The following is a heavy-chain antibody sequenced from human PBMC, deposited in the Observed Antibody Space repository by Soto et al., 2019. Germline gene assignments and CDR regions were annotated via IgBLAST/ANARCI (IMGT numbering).Heavy chain of an antibody. Sequence: QVQLQELGPGLVKPSQTLSLTCTVSGGSISGGGYYWSWIRQHPGKGLEWIGYIYYSGSTYNNPSLKSRVTISVDTSKNQFSLKLSSVTAADTAVYSCARVGSRMGYSGFSSFLYYYYGMDVWGQGTTVTVSS. D-gene: IGHD5-12*01. CDR3: ARVGSRMGYSGFSSFLYYYYGMDV. CDR2: IYYSGST. J-gene: IGHJ6*02. V-gene: IGHV4-31*03. CDR1: GGSISGGGYY.